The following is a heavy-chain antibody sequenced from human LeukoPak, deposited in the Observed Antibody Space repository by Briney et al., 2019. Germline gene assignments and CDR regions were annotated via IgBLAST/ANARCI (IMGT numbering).Heavy chain of an antibody. V-gene: IGHV3-11*05. Sequence: GGSLRLSCAASGFTFSEYYMSWIRQAPEKGLEWVSHITSGSSYTDYADSVKGRFTISRDNAKNSLSLQMNSLRAEDTAVYYCARVEVHSSGWYFDYWGQGTLVTVSS. J-gene: IGHJ4*02. CDR3: ARVEVHSSGWYFDY. CDR1: GFTFSEYY. D-gene: IGHD6-19*01. CDR2: ITSGSSYT.